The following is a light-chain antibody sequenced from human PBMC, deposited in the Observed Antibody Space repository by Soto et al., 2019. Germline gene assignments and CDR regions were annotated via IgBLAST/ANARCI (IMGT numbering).Light chain of an antibody. V-gene: IGKV4-1*01. CDR1: QSALFSSSNKNY. J-gene: IGKJ2*01. Sequence: DIVLTQSPDSLAVSLGETATINCKTSQSALFSSSNKNYIAWYQQRPGQPLKLLFYWASTRASGVPDRFSASGSGTAFTLTISSLQPEDAAIYYCQQYFSIPMFTFAQGTKLQIK. CDR2: WAS. CDR3: QQYFSIPMFT.